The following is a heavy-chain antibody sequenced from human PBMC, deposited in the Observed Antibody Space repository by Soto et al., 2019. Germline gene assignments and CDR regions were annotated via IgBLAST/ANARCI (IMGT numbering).Heavy chain of an antibody. CDR3: AKAGGYDSSGPDAFDI. J-gene: IGHJ3*02. Sequence: SVKVSCKASGGTFSSYTISWVRQAPGQGLEWMGRIIPILGIANYAQKFQGRVTITTDKSTSTPYMELSSLRSGDTAVYYCAKAGGYDSSGPDAFDIWGQGTMVTVSS. D-gene: IGHD3-22*01. CDR1: GGTFSSYT. V-gene: IGHV1-69*02. CDR2: IIPILGIA.